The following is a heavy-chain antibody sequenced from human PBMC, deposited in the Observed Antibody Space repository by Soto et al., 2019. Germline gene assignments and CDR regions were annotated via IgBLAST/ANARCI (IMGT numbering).Heavy chain of an antibody. CDR3: ARDLQAGTDNVNWFAP. D-gene: IGHD1-1*01. Sequence: QVQLVESGGGVVQPGRSLRLSCAASGFSISRSAMHWVRQAPGKGLEWVAVIAYDGSNRWYADSAKGRFTISRDNSKNTLYLQMSSLRGEDTAVYYCARDLQAGTDNVNWFAPWGQGTRVTVSS. CDR1: GFSISRSA. V-gene: IGHV3-30*04. J-gene: IGHJ5*02. CDR2: IAYDGSNR.